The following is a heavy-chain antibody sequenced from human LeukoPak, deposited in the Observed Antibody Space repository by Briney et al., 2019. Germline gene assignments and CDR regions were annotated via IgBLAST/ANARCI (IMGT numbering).Heavy chain of an antibody. CDR1: GYSFTSYW. Sequence: KCGESLKISCKGSGYSFTSYWIGWVRQMPGKGLEWMGIIYPGDSDTRYSPSSQGQVTISADKSISTAYLQWSSLKASDTAMYYCARRITMVRGVIGSAFDIWGQGTMVTVSS. D-gene: IGHD3-10*01. CDR3: ARRITMVRGVIGSAFDI. J-gene: IGHJ3*02. CDR2: IYPGDSDT. V-gene: IGHV5-51*01.